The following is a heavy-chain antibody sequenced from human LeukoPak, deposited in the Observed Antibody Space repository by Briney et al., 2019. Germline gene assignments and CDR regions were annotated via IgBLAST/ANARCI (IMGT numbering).Heavy chain of an antibody. Sequence: PSETLSLTCTVSGGSISSYYWSWIRQPPGKGLEWIGYIYYSGSTNYNPSLKSRVTISVDTSKNQFSLKLSSVTAADTAVYYCARDSLECSSTSCYVFWGQGTLVTVSS. CDR2: IYYSGST. V-gene: IGHV4-59*01. CDR1: GGSISSYY. CDR3: ARDSLECSSTSCYVF. J-gene: IGHJ4*02. D-gene: IGHD2-2*01.